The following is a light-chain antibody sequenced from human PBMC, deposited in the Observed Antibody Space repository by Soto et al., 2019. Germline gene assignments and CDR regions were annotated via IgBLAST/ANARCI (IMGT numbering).Light chain of an antibody. CDR1: QAISYY. Sequence: DIQMTQSPSFLSASVGDRVTITCRASQAISYYLNWYQQKPGKAPKLLIYDGANLETGVPSRFSGSGSGTDFTFTISSLQPEDIGTYYCQQYDTLFTFGPGTKVDLK. V-gene: IGKV1-33*01. CDR3: QQYDTLFT. J-gene: IGKJ3*01. CDR2: DGA.